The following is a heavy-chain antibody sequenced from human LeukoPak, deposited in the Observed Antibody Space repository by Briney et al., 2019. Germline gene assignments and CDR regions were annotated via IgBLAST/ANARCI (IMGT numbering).Heavy chain of an antibody. D-gene: IGHD2/OR15-2a*01. Sequence: GGSLRLSCAASGFTFSTNGMHWVRQAPGKGLEWVAVIWYDGSKKYYRDSVKGRFTISRDNSKNTLYLQMNSLRAEDTAVYYCARAGYSTTPWTYGVDVWGQGTAVTVSS. CDR2: IWYDGSKK. CDR3: ARAGYSTTPWTYGVDV. J-gene: IGHJ6*02. V-gene: IGHV3-33*01. CDR1: GFTFSTNG.